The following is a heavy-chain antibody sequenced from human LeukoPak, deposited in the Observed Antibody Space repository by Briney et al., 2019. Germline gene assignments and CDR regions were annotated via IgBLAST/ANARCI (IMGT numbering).Heavy chain of an antibody. J-gene: IGHJ6*03. CDR3: ARADYSNWWGYYYYYMDV. V-gene: IGHV1-46*01. D-gene: IGHD4-11*01. Sequence: GASVKVSCKASGYTFTSFYLHWMRQAPGQGLEWMGIINPSGGSTSYAQKFQGRVTMTRDTSTSTVYMELSSLRSEDTAVYYCARADYSNWWGYYYYYMDVWGKGTTVTVSS. CDR1: GYTFTSFY. CDR2: INPSGGST.